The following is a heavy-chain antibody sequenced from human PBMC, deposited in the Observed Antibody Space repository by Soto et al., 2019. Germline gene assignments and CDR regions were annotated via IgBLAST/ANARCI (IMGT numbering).Heavy chain of an antibody. CDR2: IYYSGST. V-gene: IGHV4-30-4*01. CDR1: GGSISSGDYY. Sequence: PSETLSLTCTVSGGSISSGDYYWSWIRQPPGKGLEWIGYIYYSGSTNYNPSLKSRVTISIDTSKNQFSLKLSSVTAADTAVYYCARVPYCSGGSCYARGWFDPW. D-gene: IGHD2-15*01. CDR3: ARVPYCSGGSCYARGWFDP. J-gene: IGHJ5*02.